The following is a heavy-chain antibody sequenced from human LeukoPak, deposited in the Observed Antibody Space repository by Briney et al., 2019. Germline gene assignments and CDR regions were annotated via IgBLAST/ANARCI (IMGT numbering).Heavy chain of an antibody. CDR2: IYTSGST. Sequence: SETLSHTCIESGGSISSGSYYWSWIRQPAGKGLEWLGRIYTSGSTNYNPSLKSRVTISVDTSKNQFSLKLSSVTAADTAVYYCARGGNLHDAFDIWGQGTMVTVSS. D-gene: IGHD6-25*01. J-gene: IGHJ3*02. V-gene: IGHV4-61*02. CDR1: GGSISSGSYY. CDR3: ARGGNLHDAFDI.